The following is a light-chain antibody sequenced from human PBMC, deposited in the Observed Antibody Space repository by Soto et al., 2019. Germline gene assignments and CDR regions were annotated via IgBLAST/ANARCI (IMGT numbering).Light chain of an antibody. V-gene: IGKV3-20*01. CDR2: GTS. CDR1: QSISNNH. J-gene: IGKJ4*01. CDR3: EYYGDSII. Sequence: EIVLTQSPGTVSLSPGEIVTLSCRASQSISNNHLAWYQQKPGQAPRLLIHGTSNRATGIPDRFSGSGSGTDFTLTFSRLEPEDFAVYYCEYYGDSIIFGGGTKVDIK.